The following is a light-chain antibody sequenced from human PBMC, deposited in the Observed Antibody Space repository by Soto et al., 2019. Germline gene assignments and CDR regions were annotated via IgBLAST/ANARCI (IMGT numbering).Light chain of an antibody. CDR2: GAS. CDR1: QNIDIY. Sequence: DIQMTQSPSSLSASVGDRVTITCRASQNIDIYLHWYQQKPWTAPKLLIYGASSLQSGVPSRFSGSGSVTDFTLTIRSLQPEDFATYSCQQSYNSPPTFGQGTRV. CDR3: QQSYNSPPT. J-gene: IGKJ1*01. V-gene: IGKV1-39*01.